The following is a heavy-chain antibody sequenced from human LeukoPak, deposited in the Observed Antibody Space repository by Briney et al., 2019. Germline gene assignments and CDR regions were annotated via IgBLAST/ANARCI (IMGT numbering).Heavy chain of an antibody. V-gene: IGHV4-39*01. D-gene: IGHD1-26*01. J-gene: IGHJ4*02. CDR1: GDSISSSSYY. CDR3: ARHFIVGATYN. CDR2: IYYSGST. Sequence: PSETLSLTCTVSGDSISSSSYYWGWIRQPPGKGLEWIESIYYSGSTYYNPSLKSRVTISVDTSKNQISLKLSSVTAADTAVYYCARHFIVGATYNWGQGTLVTVSS.